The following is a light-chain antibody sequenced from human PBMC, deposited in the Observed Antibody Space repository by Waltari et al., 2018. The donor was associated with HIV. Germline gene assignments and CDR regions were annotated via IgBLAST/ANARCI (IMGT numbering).Light chain of an antibody. Sequence: EIVMTQSPATLSVSPGERATLSCRASRRVSSNLAWYQQKPGQAPRLLIYGASTRATGIPARFSGSGSGTEFTLTISSLQSEDFAVYYCQQYNNWPPGTFGQGTKLEIK. CDR2: GAS. V-gene: IGKV3-15*01. CDR3: QQYNNWPPGT. CDR1: RRVSSN. J-gene: IGKJ2*01.